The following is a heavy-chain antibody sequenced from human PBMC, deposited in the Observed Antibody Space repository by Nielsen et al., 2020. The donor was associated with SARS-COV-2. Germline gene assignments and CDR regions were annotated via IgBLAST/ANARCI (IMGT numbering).Heavy chain of an antibody. D-gene: IGHD3-3*01. CDR3: ATSYYDFWSGWSHDAFDI. CDR1: GGTFSSYA. Sequence: SVKVSCKASGGTFSSYAISWVRQAPGQGLEWMGGIIPIFGTANYAQKFQGRVTITADKSTSTAYMELSSLRSDDTAVYYCATSYYDFWSGWSHDAFDIWGQGTMVTVSS. J-gene: IGHJ3*02. V-gene: IGHV1-69*06. CDR2: IIPIFGTA.